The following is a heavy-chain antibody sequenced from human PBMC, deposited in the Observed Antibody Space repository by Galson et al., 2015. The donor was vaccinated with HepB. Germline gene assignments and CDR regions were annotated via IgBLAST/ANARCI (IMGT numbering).Heavy chain of an antibody. CDR3: TRDAMGRGSGSYSAFDY. CDR1: GFTFNIYT. CDR2: ISSAGDIQ. V-gene: IGHV3-30-3*01. J-gene: IGHJ4*02. D-gene: IGHD1-26*01. Sequence: SLRLSCAASGFTFNIYTMHWVRQAPGKGLEWVATISSAGDIQYYADSVKGRFTISRDNSKNMLYLQMNSLRAEDTAVYYCTRDAMGRGSGSYSAFDYWGQGTLVIVSS.